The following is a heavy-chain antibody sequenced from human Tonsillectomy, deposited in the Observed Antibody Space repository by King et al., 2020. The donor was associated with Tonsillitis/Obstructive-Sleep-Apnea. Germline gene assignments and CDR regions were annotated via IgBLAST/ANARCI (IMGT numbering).Heavy chain of an antibody. CDR2: IDHSGST. V-gene: IGHV4-34*01. CDR3: ARASEAFDI. J-gene: IGHJ3*02. D-gene: IGHD6-6*01. Sequence: VQLPQWGAGLLKPSETLSLTCAVYGGSFSGYYWSWIRQPPGKGLEWIGEIDHSGSTNYNPSLKSRVTLSVDTSKNLFSLNVHSVTAADTAVYYCARASEAFDIWGQGTMVTVSS. CDR1: GGSFSGYY.